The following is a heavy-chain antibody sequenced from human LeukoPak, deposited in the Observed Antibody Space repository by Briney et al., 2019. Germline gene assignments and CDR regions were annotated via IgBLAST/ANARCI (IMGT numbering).Heavy chain of an antibody. V-gene: IGHV1-18*01. CDR2: ISAYNGNT. D-gene: IGHD2-2*01. J-gene: IGHJ6*02. CDR3: ARDRVVPAAIRSPENPFANRPNYYYYYGMDV. CDR1: GYTFTSYG. Sequence: VASVKVSCKASGYTFTSYGISWVRQAPGQGLEWMGWISAYNGNTNYAQKLQGRVTMTTDTSTSTAYMELRSLRSDDTAVYYCARDRVVPAAIRSPENPFANRPNYYYYYGMDVWGQGTTVTVSS.